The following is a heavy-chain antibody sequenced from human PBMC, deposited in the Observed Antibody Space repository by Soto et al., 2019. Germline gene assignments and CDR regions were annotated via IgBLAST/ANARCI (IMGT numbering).Heavy chain of an antibody. V-gene: IGHV5-51*01. CDR3: ARLDSSGLRGYYYGMDV. J-gene: IGHJ6*02. Sequence: GESLKISCKGSGYRFTSYWIGWVRQMPGKGLEWMGIIYPGDSDTRYSPSFQGQVTISADKSISTAYLQWSSLKASDTAMYYCARLDSSGLRGYYYGMDVWGQGTKVTVS. D-gene: IGHD6-19*01. CDR2: IYPGDSDT. CDR1: GYRFTSYW.